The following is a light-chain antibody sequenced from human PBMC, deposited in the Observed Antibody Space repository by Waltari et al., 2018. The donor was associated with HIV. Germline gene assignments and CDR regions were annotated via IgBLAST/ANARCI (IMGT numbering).Light chain of an antibody. J-gene: IGKJ1*01. CDR3: EQSYNSPRT. Sequence: DIQMTQSPSSLSASLGGRVTITCRSSQSHRSNLNWYQQKPGEAPKLLFYAASSLQSGVPSRFSVSGSGTDFTLTISSLQPEDFLAYHCEQSYNSPRTFGQGTKVEIK. V-gene: IGKV1-39*01. CDR1: QSHRSN. CDR2: AAS.